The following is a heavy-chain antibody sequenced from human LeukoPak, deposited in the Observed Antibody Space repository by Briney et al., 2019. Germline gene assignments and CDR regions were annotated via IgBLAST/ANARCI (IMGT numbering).Heavy chain of an antibody. CDR1: GFTFDDYA. D-gene: IGHD2-21*01. CDR2: ISGDGGST. Sequence: GGSLRLSCAPCGFTFDDYAMHWVRQAPGKGLKWVSLISGDGGSTYYADSVKGRFTISRDNSKNSLYLQMNSLRTEDTALYYCAKDFALSIDYWGQGTLVTVSS. V-gene: IGHV3-43*02. J-gene: IGHJ4*02. CDR3: AKDFALSIDY.